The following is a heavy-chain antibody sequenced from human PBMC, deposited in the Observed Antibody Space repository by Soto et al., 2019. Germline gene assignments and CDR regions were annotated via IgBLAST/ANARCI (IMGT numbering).Heavy chain of an antibody. J-gene: IGHJ4*02. Sequence: GGSLRLSCAASGFTFSSYSMNWVRQAPGKGLEWVSYISSSSTIYYADSVKGRFTISRDNSKNTLYLQMNSLRAEDTAVYYCAREIERLLGYWGQGTLVTVSP. V-gene: IGHV3-48*01. D-gene: IGHD3-10*01. CDR1: GFTFSSYS. CDR2: ISSSSTI. CDR3: AREIERLLGY.